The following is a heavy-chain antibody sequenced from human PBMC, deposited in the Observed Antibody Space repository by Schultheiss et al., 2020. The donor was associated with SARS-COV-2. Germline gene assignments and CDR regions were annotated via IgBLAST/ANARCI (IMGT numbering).Heavy chain of an antibody. J-gene: IGHJ6*03. CDR3: ARDRGGSGSGYYYYYYMDV. D-gene: IGHD3-10*01. Sequence: GGSLRLSCAASGFTFSRYSVNWVRQAPGKWLEWVSSISSSSTYIYYADSVRGRFTISRDNAKNSLYLQMNSLRAEDTAVYFCARDRGGSGSGYYYYYYMDVWGKGTTVTVSS. CDR2: ISSSSTYI. CDR1: GFTFSRYS. V-gene: IGHV3-21*01.